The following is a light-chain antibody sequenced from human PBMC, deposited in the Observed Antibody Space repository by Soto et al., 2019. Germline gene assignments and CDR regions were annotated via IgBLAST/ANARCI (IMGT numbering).Light chain of an antibody. CDR1: SRDVGSYNY. Sequence: SLLTQPASLSGAPGQSIAISCTGNSRDVGSYNYVSWYQQHPDKAPKLILYDVTNRPSGVSNRFSGSKSGNTASLTISGLQAEDEADYYCSSYTTISTYVFGTGTKVTVL. CDR2: DVT. CDR3: SSYTTISTYV. V-gene: IGLV2-14*01. J-gene: IGLJ1*01.